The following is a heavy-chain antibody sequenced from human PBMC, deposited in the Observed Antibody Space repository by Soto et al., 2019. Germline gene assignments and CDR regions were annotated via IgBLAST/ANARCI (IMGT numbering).Heavy chain of an antibody. Sequence: QVQLVQSGAEVKKPGASVKVSCKTSGYTFTTYGISWVRQAPGQGLEWMGWISPYNGNTKYAQKLQGRVTMTADTSTSTAYMDLRSLTSDDTAVYDCTRGWFGEWVYSFDYWGQGTLVTVSS. CDR2: ISPYNGNT. J-gene: IGHJ4*02. CDR3: TRGWFGEWVYSFDY. CDR1: GYTFTTYG. V-gene: IGHV1-18*01. D-gene: IGHD3-10*01.